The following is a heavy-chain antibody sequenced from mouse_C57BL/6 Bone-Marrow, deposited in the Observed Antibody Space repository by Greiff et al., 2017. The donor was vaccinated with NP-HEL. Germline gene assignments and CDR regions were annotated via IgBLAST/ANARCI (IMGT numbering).Heavy chain of an antibody. CDR3: ARSYGNLWFAY. J-gene: IGHJ3*01. CDR1: GYTFTSYW. Sequence: QVQLQQPGAELVRPGTSVKLSCKASGYTFTSYWMHWVKQRPGQGLEWIGVIDPSDSYTNYNQKFKGKATWTVDTSSSTAYMQLSSLTSEDSAVYYCARSYGNLWFAYWGQGTLVTVSA. CDR2: IDPSDSYT. D-gene: IGHD2-1*01. V-gene: IGHV1-59*01.